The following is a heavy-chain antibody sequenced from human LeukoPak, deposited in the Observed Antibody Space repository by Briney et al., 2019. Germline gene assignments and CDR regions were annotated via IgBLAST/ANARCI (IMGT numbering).Heavy chain of an antibody. D-gene: IGHD3-10*01. CDR2: ISSSGHTI. CDR3: ARPGAGGFGGPNDAFDI. Sequence: PGGSLRLSYAASGFTFSDYYMSWFRQAPGKGLEWVSYISSSGHTIFYADSVKGRFTISRDNAENSLYLQMNSLRAEDTAVYYCARPGAGGFGGPNDAFDIWGQGTMVTVSS. V-gene: IGHV3-11*01. J-gene: IGHJ3*02. CDR1: GFTFSDYY.